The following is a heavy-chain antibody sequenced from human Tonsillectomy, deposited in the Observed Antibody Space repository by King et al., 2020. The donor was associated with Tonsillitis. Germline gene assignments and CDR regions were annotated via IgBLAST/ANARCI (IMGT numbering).Heavy chain of an antibody. J-gene: IGHJ5*02. D-gene: IGHD1-26*01. Sequence: DVQLVESGGGLVQPGGSLRLSCVASGFTFRSYAMSWVRQAPGKGLEWVSSISDSGGKTYYADSVEGRFTISRDNFNNRLDLQLNSLRAEDTAIYYCAKAGDEWDIPTNWFDPWGQGTLVTVSS. CDR2: ISDSGGKT. CDR1: GFTFRSYA. CDR3: AKAGDEWDIPTNWFDP. V-gene: IGHV3-23*04.